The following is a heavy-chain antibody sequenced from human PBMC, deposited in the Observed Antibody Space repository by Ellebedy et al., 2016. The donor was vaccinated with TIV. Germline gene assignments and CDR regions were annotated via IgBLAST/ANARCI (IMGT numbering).Heavy chain of an antibody. CDR2: LNQDGSVK. V-gene: IGHV3-7*03. CDR1: EFSFSSYW. CDR3: ARNSGWSIDY. J-gene: IGHJ4*02. Sequence: GESLKISCAAYEFSFSSYWMNWVRQAPGKGLEWVANLNQDGSVKYYVDSVKGRFTISRDNAKNSLYLHLSSLGAEDTAVYYCARNSGWSIDYWGLGTLVTVSS. D-gene: IGHD6-19*01.